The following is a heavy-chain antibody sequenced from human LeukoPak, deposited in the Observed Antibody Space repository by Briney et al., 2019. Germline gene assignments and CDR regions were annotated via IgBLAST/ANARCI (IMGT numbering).Heavy chain of an antibody. CDR3: ARLVGGDVVPAAIDDY. D-gene: IGHD2-2*01. V-gene: IGHV4-61*02. CDR2: IYAGGRS. CDR1: NVSISSGSHY. J-gene: IGHJ4*02. Sequence: SQTLSLTCTVSNVSISSGSHYWNWIRQPAGKGLEWIGRIYAGGRSNYNPSLRSRVTISVDTSKNQFSLRLSSVTAADTAVYYCARLVGGDVVPAAIDDYWGQGTLVTVSS.